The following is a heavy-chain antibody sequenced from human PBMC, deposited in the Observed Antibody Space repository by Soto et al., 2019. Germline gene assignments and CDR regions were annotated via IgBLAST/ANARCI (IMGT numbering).Heavy chain of an antibody. D-gene: IGHD2-21*02. CDR1: GGTVASSHW. CDR2: VYHTGDT. Sequence: QVQLQESGPRLVKPSGSLSLTCGVSGGTVASSHWWSWVRQSPGGGLEWIGNVYHTGDTNFNAFLHSRVTISVDKSNNQFSLRLNSLTAADTAVYFCAREIVTAGGNNYFDPWGPGTLVTVSS. V-gene: IGHV4-4*02. J-gene: IGHJ5*02. CDR3: AREIVTAGGNNYFDP.